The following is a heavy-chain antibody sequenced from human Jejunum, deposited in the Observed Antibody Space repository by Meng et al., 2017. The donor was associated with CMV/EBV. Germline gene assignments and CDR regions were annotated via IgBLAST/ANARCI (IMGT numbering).Heavy chain of an antibody. V-gene: IGHV3-43*01. Sequence: FTVDDYNMNGVRQAPGKGLEWVSLISWDGERTQYADSVKGRFTISRDNSKNSLFLQMSSLKTEDTAFYYCAKKAGAGYSSSYYFDHWGQGTLVTVSS. CDR2: ISWDGERT. CDR3: AKKAGAGYSSSYYFDH. CDR1: FTVDDYN. D-gene: IGHD5-18*01. J-gene: IGHJ4*02.